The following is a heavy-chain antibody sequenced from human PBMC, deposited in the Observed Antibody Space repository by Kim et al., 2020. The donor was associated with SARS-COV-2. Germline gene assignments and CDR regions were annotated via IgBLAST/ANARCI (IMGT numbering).Heavy chain of an antibody. CDR1: GGSFSNYY. CDR3: ARDIGGRGQLAGYDY. CDR2: IYYSGST. D-gene: IGHD6-19*01. J-gene: IGHJ4*02. Sequence: SETLSLTCTVSGGSFSNYYWGWIRQPPGKGLDWIGYIYYSGSTNYNPSLKSRVTISVDTSKNQFSLKLYSVTAADTAVYYCARDIGGRGQLAGYDYWGQGTLVTVSS. V-gene: IGHV4-59*12.